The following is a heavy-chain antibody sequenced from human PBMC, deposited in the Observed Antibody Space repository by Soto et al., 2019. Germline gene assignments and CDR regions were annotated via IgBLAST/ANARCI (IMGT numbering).Heavy chain of an antibody. D-gene: IGHD3-3*01. CDR2: INAGNGNT. Sequence: ASVTVSCTASGYTFTSYAMHWVRQAPGQRLEWMGWINAGNGNTKYSQKFQGRVTITRDTSASTVYMELSSLRSEDTAVYYCARGPYYDFWSGYYRANWFDPWGQGTLVTVSS. J-gene: IGHJ5*02. CDR1: GYTFTSYA. CDR3: ARGPYYDFWSGYYRANWFDP. V-gene: IGHV1-3*01.